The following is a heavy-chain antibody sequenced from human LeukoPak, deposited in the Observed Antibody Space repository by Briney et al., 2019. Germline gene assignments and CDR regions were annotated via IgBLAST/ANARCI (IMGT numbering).Heavy chain of an antibody. CDR1: GFTFSSYA. Sequence: TGGSLRLSCAASGFTFSSYAMSWVRQAPEKGLEWVSVISGSGGSTYQADSVKGRFTISRDNSKSTLYLQMNSLRAEDTALYYCAKALVVPAAGYYFDDWGQGTLVTVSS. CDR3: AKALVVPAAGYYFDD. D-gene: IGHD2-2*01. J-gene: IGHJ4*02. V-gene: IGHV3-23*01. CDR2: ISGSGGST.